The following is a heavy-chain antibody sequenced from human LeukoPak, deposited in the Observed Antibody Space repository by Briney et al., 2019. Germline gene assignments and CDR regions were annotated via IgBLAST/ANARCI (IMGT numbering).Heavy chain of an antibody. D-gene: IGHD2-2*01. CDR1: GFTFSSYG. V-gene: IGHV3-30*03. J-gene: IGHJ4*02. Sequence: GRSLRLSCAASGFTFSSYGMHWVRQAPGKGLEWVAVISYDGSNKYYADSVKGRFTISRDNSKNTLYLQMNSLRAEDTAVYYCARGYRVPAAMGSPDYWGQGTLVTVSS. CDR2: ISYDGSNK. CDR3: ARGYRVPAAMGSPDY.